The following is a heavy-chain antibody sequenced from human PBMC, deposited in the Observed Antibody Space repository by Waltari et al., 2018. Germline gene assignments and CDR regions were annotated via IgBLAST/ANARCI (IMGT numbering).Heavy chain of an antibody. V-gene: IGHV3-23*01. CDR2: ISGSGGST. CDR1: GFTFSSYA. CDR3: AKDYSVTQIAVAGYYGMDV. D-gene: IGHD6-19*01. Sequence: EVQLLESGGGLVQPGGSLRLSCAASGFTFSSYAMSWVRQASGKGLEWVSAISGSGGSTYYADSVKGRFTISRDNSKNTLYLQMNSLRAEDTAVYYCAKDYSVTQIAVAGYYGMDVWGQGTTVTVPS. J-gene: IGHJ6*02.